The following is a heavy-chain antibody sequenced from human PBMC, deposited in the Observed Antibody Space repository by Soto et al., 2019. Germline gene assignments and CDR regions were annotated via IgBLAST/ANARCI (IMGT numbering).Heavy chain of an antibody. J-gene: IGHJ4*02. CDR1: GFTFTRYS. Sequence: LRLSCAASGFTFTRYSMNWVRRAPGKGLEWVSSISSTTNYIYYGDSMKGRFTISRDNAKNSLYLEMNSLRAEDTAVYYCARESEDLTSNFDYWGQGTLVTVSS. CDR2: ISSTTNYI. CDR3: ARESEDLTSNFDY. V-gene: IGHV3-21*06.